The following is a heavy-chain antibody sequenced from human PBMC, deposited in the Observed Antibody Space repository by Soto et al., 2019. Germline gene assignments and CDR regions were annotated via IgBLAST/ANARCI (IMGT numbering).Heavy chain of an antibody. CDR1: GFTIDNYD. J-gene: IGHJ3*02. CDR2: LKGGGGST. Sequence: EVQLLESGGGLVQPGGSLRLSCVASGFTIDNYDMTWIRQAPGKGLEWVSALKGGGGSTHYADSVRGRFTISRDNSENTLYCQINTLRAEDTAVYYCARARIAAAGMGAFDIWGQGTMVTVSS. CDR3: ARARIAAAGMGAFDI. D-gene: IGHD6-25*01. V-gene: IGHV3-23*01.